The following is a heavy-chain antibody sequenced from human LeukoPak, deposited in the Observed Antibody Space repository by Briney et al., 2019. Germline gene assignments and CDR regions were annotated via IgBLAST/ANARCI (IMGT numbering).Heavy chain of an antibody. J-gene: IGHJ6*02. D-gene: IGHD3-22*01. V-gene: IGHV1-58*01. CDR3: AAASNYYDRSNYYSYAMDV. CDR1: GFTSTTSA. CDR2: IVVVSGNT. Sequence: EASVKVSCKASGFTSTTSAVQWVRQARGQRLGWIGWIVVVSGNTNYAQKFQERVTITRDMSTSTVYMDLSSQRSEDTAVYYCAAASNYYDRSNYYSYAMDVWGQGTTVTVSS.